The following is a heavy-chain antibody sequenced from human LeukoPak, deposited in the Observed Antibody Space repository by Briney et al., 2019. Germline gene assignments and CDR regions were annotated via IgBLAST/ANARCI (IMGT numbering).Heavy chain of an antibody. V-gene: IGHV4-34*01. J-gene: IGHJ5*02. CDR3: ARGEHRLNWFDP. Sequence: SETLSLTCAVYGGSFSGYYWSWIRQPPGKGLEWIGEINHSGSTNYNPSLKSRVTISVDTSKNQFSLKLSSVTAADTAVYYCARGEHRLNWFDPWGQGTLVTVSS. CDR1: GGSFSGYY. CDR2: INHSGST.